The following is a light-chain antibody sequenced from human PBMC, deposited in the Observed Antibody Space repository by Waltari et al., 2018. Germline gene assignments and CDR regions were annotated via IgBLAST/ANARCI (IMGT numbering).Light chain of an antibody. CDR1: QSVSPN. V-gene: IGKV3-15*01. J-gene: IGKJ4*01. CDR2: GAS. Sequence: EIVLTQSPATLSVSPGETATLSCRASQSVSPNLAWYQQKPGKTPRLLISGASTRATGIPARFSGSLSGTEFTLTISSLQSEDFAVYYCQQYKNWPLTFGGGTKVEIK. CDR3: QQYKNWPLT.